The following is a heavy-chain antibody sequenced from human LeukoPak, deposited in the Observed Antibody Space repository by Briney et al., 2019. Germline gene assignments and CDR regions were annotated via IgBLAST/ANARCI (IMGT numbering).Heavy chain of an antibody. CDR1: GGSISSHY. CDR2: LLDNGST. J-gene: IGHJ4*02. Sequence: PSETLSLTCSLSGGSISSHYWTWIRQPPGKALEWIAYLLDNGSTKHDACLKSRAILSRDTSKNQFFLKLSSVTAADTAVYYCARLPPYYSDGWGYFDYWGQGNLVTVSS. D-gene: IGHD2-15*01. CDR3: ARLPPYYSDGWGYFDY. V-gene: IGHV4-59*08.